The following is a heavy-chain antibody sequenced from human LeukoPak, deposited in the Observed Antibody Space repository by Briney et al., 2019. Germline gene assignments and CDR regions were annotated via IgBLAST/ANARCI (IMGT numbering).Heavy chain of an antibody. V-gene: IGHV4-30-4*01. CDR3: ARDLMGATVTADTANNGDY. J-gene: IGHJ4*02. CDR2: IYYSGST. D-gene: IGHD1-26*01. CDR1: GGSISSGDYY. Sequence: SETLSLTCTVSGGSISSGDYYWSWIRQPPGKGLEWIGYIYYSGSTYYNPSLKSRVTISVDTSKNQFSLKLSSVTAADTAVYCCARDLMGATVTADTANNGDYWGQGTLVTVSS.